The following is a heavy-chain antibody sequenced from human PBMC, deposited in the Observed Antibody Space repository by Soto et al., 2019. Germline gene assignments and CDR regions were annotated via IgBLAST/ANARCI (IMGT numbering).Heavy chain of an antibody. D-gene: IGHD4-17*01. CDR2: IIPIFGTA. J-gene: IGHJ3*02. CDR1: GGTFSSYA. Sequence: ASVKVSCKASGGTFSSYAISWVRQAPGQGLEWMGGIIPIFGTANYAQKFQGRVTITADESTSTAYMELSSLRSEDTAVYYCARDKDYGDYEGAFDIWGQGTMVTVSS. CDR3: ARDKDYGDYEGAFDI. V-gene: IGHV1-69*13.